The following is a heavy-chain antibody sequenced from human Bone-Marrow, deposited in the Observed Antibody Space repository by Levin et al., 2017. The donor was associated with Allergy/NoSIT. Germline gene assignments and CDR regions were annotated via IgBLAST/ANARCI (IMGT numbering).Heavy chain of an antibody. J-gene: IGHJ6*02. V-gene: IGHV4-39*07. CDR3: AGEQNSPYYYHYGLDV. D-gene: IGHD2/OR15-2a*01. Sequence: SETLSLTCTVSGGPISDDSYYWAWVRQPPGKGLEWLGSIYFDWSAYYNPSLKTRLTISVDTSKNQFSPWVTAVTAADTAVYYCAGEQNSPYYYHYGLDVWGPGTTVTVSS. CDR2: IYFDWSA. CDR1: GGPISDDSYY.